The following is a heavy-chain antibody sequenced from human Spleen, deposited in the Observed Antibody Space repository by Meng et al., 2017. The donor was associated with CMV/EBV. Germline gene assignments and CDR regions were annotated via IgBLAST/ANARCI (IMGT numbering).Heavy chain of an antibody. D-gene: IGHD5-18*01. Sequence: ASGGTLSSYASSGVRQAPGQGIGGMGGIIPICGTGGYAQKFQGRVTITTDESTSTAYVELSSLRSEDTAVYYCARAAGYSYGLLEYWGQGTLVTVSS. V-gene: IGHV1-69*05. CDR1: GGTLSSYA. CDR3: ARAAGYSYGLLEY. J-gene: IGHJ4*02. CDR2: IIPICGTG.